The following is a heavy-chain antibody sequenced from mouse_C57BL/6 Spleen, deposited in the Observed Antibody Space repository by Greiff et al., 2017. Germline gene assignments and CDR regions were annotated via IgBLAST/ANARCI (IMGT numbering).Heavy chain of an antibody. D-gene: IGHD1-1*01. Sequence: LVESGAELARPGASVKLSCKASGYTFTSYGISWVKQRTGQGLEWIGEIYPRSGNTYYNEKFKGKATLTADKSSSTAYMELRSLTSEDSAVYFCARGDYGSSYEGFAYWGQGTLVTVSA. J-gene: IGHJ3*01. V-gene: IGHV1-81*01. CDR2: IYPRSGNT. CDR3: ARGDYGSSYEGFAY. CDR1: GYTFTSYG.